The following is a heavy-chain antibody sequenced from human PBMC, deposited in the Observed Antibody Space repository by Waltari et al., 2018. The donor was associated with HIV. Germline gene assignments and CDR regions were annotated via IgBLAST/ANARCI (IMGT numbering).Heavy chain of an antibody. V-gene: IGHV4-4*07. D-gene: IGHD3-16*02. Sequence: QVQLEESGPGLVKPSETLSLTCTVSGGSISSYYWSWIRLPAGKGLEWIGRIYTSGSTNSTPSRKSRVTLSVDTSMNQFSLKLSSVTAADTAVYYCARGLRLGELSLYKYAFDIWGQGTMVTVSS. CDR2: IYTSGST. CDR1: GGSISSYY. J-gene: IGHJ3*02. CDR3: ARGLRLGELSLYKYAFDI.